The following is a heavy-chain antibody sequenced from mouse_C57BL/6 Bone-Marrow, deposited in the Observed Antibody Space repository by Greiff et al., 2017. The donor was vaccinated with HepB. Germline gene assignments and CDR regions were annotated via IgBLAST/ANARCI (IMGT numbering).Heavy chain of an antibody. CDR3: IYYEAY. J-gene: IGHJ3*01. D-gene: IGHD2-4*01. CDR2: IDPETGGT. V-gene: IGHV1-15*01. CDR1: GYTFTDYE. Sequence: QVQLQQSGAELVRPGASVTLSCKASGYTFTDYEMHWVKQTPVHGLEWIGAIDPETGGTAYNQKFKGKAILTADKSASTAYMELRSLTSEDSAVYYCIYYEAYWGQGTLVTVSA.